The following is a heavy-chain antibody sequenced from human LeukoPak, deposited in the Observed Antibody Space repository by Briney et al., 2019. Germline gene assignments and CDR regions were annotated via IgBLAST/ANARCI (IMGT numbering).Heavy chain of an antibody. Sequence: SVKVSCKASGGTFSSCAISWVRQAPGQGLEWMGGIIPIFGTANYAQKFQGRVTITADESTSTAYMELSSLRSEDTDVYYCARGVEMATINSFDYWGQGTLVTVSS. CDR3: ARGVEMATINSFDY. J-gene: IGHJ4*02. CDR1: GGTFSSCA. V-gene: IGHV1-69*13. CDR2: IIPIFGTA. D-gene: IGHD5-24*01.